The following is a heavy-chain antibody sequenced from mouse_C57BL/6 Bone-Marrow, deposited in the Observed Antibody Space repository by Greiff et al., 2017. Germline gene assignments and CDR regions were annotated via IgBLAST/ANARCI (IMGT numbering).Heavy chain of an antibody. CDR2: IDPENVDT. D-gene: IGHD2-3*01. J-gene: IGHJ3*01. CDR3: TTGGYYVFAY. V-gene: IGHV14-4*01. Sequence: VQLQQSGAELVRPGASVKLSCTASGFNIKDDYMHWVKQRPEQGLEWIGWIDPENVDTEYASKFQGKATITADTSSNTAYLQLSSLTSEDTAVYYCTTGGYYVFAYWGQGTLVTVSA. CDR1: GFNIKDDY.